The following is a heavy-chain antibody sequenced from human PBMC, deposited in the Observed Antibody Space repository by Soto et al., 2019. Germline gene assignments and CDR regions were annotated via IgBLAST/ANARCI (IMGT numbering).Heavy chain of an antibody. V-gene: IGHV4-59*01. Sequence: QVQLQESGPGLVKPSETLSLTCTVSGGSISSYYWSWLRQPPGKGLAWIGYIHSSGNTNYNPSLKSRVTIAVDTSQNQFSLKLSSVNAAASAVYYCAREEYERSGDYYGMDVWGQGTTVTVSS. D-gene: IGHD3-22*01. CDR1: GGSISSYY. CDR2: IHSSGNT. J-gene: IGHJ6*02. CDR3: AREEYERSGDYYGMDV.